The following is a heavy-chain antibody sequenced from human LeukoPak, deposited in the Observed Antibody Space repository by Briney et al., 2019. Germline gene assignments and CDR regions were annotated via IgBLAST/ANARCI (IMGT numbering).Heavy chain of an antibody. J-gene: IGHJ4*02. CDR1: GGSISSYY. CDR2: IYYSGST. V-gene: IGHV4-59*01. Sequence: SETLSLTCTVSGGSISSYYWSWIRQPPGKGLEWIGYIYYSGSTNYNPSLKSRVTISVDTSKNQFSLKLSSVTAADTAVYYCAREIVAGIVDYWGQGTLVTVSS. D-gene: IGHD6-19*01. CDR3: AREIVAGIVDY.